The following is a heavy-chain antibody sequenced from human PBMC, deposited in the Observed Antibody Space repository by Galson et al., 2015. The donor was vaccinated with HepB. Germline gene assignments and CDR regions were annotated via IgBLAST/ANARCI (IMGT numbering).Heavy chain of an antibody. CDR2: IYYGGST. Sequence: LSLTCTVSGGSISSGNYYWSWIRQPPGKGLEWIGYIYYGGSTYSNPSLKSRVTMSVDTSKNQFSLKLSSVTAADTAVYYCAREANQGDFDCWGQGTLVTVSS. D-gene: IGHD1-14*01. V-gene: IGHV4-30-4*01. CDR1: GGSISSGNYY. J-gene: IGHJ4*02. CDR3: AREANQGDFDC.